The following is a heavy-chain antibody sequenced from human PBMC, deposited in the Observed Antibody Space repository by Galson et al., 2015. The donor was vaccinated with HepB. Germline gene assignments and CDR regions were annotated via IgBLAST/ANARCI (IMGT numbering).Heavy chain of an antibody. J-gene: IGHJ4*02. V-gene: IGHV1-69*13. D-gene: IGHD6-13*01. CDR1: GGTFSSYA. CDR3: ARDGYSSSIFDY. Sequence: SVKVSCKASGGTFSSYAISWVRQAPGQGLEWMGGIIPIFGTANYAQKFQGRVTITADESTSTAYMELSSLRSEDTAVYYCARDGYSSSIFDYWGQGTLVTVSS. CDR2: IIPIFGTA.